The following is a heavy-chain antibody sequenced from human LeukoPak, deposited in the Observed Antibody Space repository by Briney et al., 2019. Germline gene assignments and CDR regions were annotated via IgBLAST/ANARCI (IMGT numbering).Heavy chain of an antibody. CDR2: IYYSGST. CDR1: GGSISSYY. CDR3: ARGIGFRKVVPAATAYYFDY. J-gene: IGHJ4*02. V-gene: IGHV4-59*12. Sequence: PSETLSLTCTVSGGSISSYYWSWIRQPPGKGLEWIGYIYYSGSTNYNPSLKSRVTISVDTSKNQLSLKLSSVTAADTAVYYCARGIGFRKVVPAATAYYFDYWGQGTLVTVSS. D-gene: IGHD2-2*01.